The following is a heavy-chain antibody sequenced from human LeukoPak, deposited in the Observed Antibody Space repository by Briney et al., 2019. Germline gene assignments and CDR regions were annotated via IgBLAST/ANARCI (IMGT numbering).Heavy chain of an antibody. CDR3: GGAKFYYYGMDV. D-gene: IGHD1-26*01. J-gene: IGHJ6*02. V-gene: IGHV3-23*01. CDR2: ISGSGDNT. Sequence: GGSLRLSCATSGFPFSDFSMTWVRQAPGQGLEWVSTISGSGDNTHYADSVEGRLTISRDNSKNALYLQMNSLRVEDTAVYYCGGAKFYYYGMDVWGQGTTVTVSS. CDR1: GFPFSDFS.